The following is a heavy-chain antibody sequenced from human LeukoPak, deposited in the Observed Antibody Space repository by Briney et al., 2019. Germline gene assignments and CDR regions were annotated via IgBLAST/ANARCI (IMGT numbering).Heavy chain of an antibody. V-gene: IGHV4-34*01. CDR2: INHSGST. CDR3: ARWVRYFDWLPYDAFDI. J-gene: IGHJ3*02. Sequence: SETLSLTCAVYGGSFSGYYWSWIRKPPGKGLECIGEINHSGSTNLNPSLKSRVTISVDTSKNQFSMKLSSVTAADTAVYYCARWVRYFDWLPYDAFDIWGQGTMVTVSS. CDR1: GGSFSGYY. D-gene: IGHD3-9*01.